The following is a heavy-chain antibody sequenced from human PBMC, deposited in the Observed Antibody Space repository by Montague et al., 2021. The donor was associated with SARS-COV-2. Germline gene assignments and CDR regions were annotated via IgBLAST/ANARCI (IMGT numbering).Heavy chain of an antibody. CDR3: ARGALFYDSSGYYSDAFDT. V-gene: IGHV4-4*07. CDR2: IYTSGST. CDR1: GGSISSYY. J-gene: IGHJ3*02. Sequence: SETLSLTCTVSGGSISSYYWNWIRQSAGKGLEWIGGIYTSGSTNYDPSLKSRVTMSVDTSKNQFSLKLSSVTAADTAVYYCARGALFYDSSGYYSDAFDTWGQGTMVTVSS. D-gene: IGHD3-22*01.